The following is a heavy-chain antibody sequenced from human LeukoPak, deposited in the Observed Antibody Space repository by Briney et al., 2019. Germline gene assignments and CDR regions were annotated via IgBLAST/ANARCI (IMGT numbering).Heavy chain of an antibody. D-gene: IGHD4-17*01. CDR2: ICSSGSTI. Sequence: GGSLRLSSAASGFTSTSYEMNWVRQAPGKGLEWGSYICSSGSTIYYADSVKGRFTISRDNAKNSLYLQMNRLRAEDTAVYYCARYYGDYGTHFDYWGQGTLVIVSS. CDR3: ARYYGDYGTHFDY. V-gene: IGHV3-48*03. J-gene: IGHJ4*02. CDR1: GFTSTSYE.